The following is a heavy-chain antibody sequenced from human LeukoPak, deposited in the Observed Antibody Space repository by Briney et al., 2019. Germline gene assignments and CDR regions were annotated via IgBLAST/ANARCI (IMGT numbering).Heavy chain of an antibody. Sequence: GASVKVSCKASEGTFSSYAISWVRQAPGQGLEWMGRIIPILGIANYAQKFQGRVTITTDKSTSTAYMELSSLRSEDTAVYYCARGSIGGLNWFDPWGQGTLVTVSS. CDR3: ARGSIGGLNWFDP. CDR1: EGTFSSYA. CDR2: IIPILGIA. D-gene: IGHD3-16*01. J-gene: IGHJ5*02. V-gene: IGHV1-69*04.